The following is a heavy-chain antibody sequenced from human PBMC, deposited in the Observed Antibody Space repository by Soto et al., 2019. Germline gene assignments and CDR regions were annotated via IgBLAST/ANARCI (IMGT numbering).Heavy chain of an antibody. V-gene: IGHV1-3*01. CDR3: ARELNCYLHFDT. J-gene: IGHJ4*02. Sequence: ASVKVSCKASGYTFTSYAMHWVRQAPGQRLEWMGWINAGNGNTKYSQKFQGRVTITRDTSASTAYMELSSLRSEDTAVYYCARELNCYLHFDTWSQETLDIVSS. D-gene: IGHD2-15*01. CDR1: GYTFTSYA. CDR2: INAGNGNT.